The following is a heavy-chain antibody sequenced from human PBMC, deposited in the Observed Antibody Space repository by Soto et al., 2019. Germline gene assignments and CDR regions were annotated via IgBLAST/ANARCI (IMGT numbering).Heavy chain of an antibody. CDR1: GFTFSSYG. CDR3: AKGPAIVLVPAAMNYYYGMEV. D-gene: IGHD2-2*01. J-gene: IGHJ6*02. V-gene: IGHV3-30*18. CDR2: ISYDGSNK. Sequence: QVQLVESGGGVVQPGRSLRLSCAASGFTFSSYGMHWVRQAPGKGLEWVAVISYDGSNKYYGGSVKGRFTISRYNSKNTMDLQMDSLRAADTAVYYCAKGPAIVLVPAAMNYYYGMEVWGQGTRVTVSS.